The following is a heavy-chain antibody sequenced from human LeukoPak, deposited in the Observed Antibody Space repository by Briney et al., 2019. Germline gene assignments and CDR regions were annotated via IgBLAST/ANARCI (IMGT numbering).Heavy chain of an antibody. J-gene: IGHJ6*02. V-gene: IGHV3-7*01. CDR2: RNQDGSAK. D-gene: IGHD3-16*01. CDR3: ATYTHKVAGDV. Sequence: GSLRLSCAASAFTFSDSWMSWVGQATGKGLEWVANRNQDGSAKDNDDSLKGRIPISIDMDRTSLYLQLRSLRAEDTAADYCATYTHKVAGDVWGQGTTVTVSS. CDR1: AFTFSDSW.